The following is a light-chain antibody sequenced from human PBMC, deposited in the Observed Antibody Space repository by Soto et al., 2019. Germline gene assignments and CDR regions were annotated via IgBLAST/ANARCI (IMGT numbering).Light chain of an antibody. V-gene: IGKV3-15*01. CDR2: GAX. CDR1: DSVSLS. CDR3: QQYHIWPSWT. Sequence: EILLTQSPATLSVSLGERATLSCRASDSVSLSLAWYRMRPGQPPRLLXXGAXTRATEIPARFSGSGSGTDFTLTLSSLQSEDFAVYFCQQYHIWPSWTFGQGTKVEIK. J-gene: IGKJ1*01.